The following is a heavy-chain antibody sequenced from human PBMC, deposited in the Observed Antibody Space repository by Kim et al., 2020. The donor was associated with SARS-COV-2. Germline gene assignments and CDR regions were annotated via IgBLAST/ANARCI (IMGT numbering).Heavy chain of an antibody. CDR3: ARGRCSAYAFDY. Sequence: GGSLRLSCAASGFTFSSYSIDWVRQAPGKGLEWVAFISNNSSTKYYADSVKGRFTISRDNSRNTLYLQMNSLRAEDTAVYYCARGRCSAYAFDYWGQGTLVTVSS. CDR1: GFTFSSYS. J-gene: IGHJ4*02. V-gene: IGHV3-30-3*01. CDR2: ISNNSSTK. D-gene: IGHD5-12*01.